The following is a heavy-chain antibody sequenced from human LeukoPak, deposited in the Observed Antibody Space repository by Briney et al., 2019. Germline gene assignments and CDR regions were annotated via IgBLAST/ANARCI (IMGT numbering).Heavy chain of an antibody. V-gene: IGHV3-48*01. Sequence: GGSLRLSCAASGFTFSSYSMNWVRQAPGKGLEWVSYISSSSSTIYYADSVKGRFTISRDNAKNSLYLQMNSLRAEDTAVYYCARVGYYDFWSGYYVYWGQGTLVTVSS. D-gene: IGHD3-3*01. J-gene: IGHJ4*02. CDR2: ISSSSSTI. CDR1: GFTFSSYS. CDR3: ARVGYYDFWSGYYVY.